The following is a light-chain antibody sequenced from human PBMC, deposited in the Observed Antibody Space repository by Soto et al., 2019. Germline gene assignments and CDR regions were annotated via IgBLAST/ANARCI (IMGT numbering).Light chain of an antibody. CDR3: SSYTSSSLGV. CDR2: DVS. CDR1: SSDVGGYNY. Sequence: QSALTQPASVSGSPGQSITISCTGTSSDVGGYNYVSWYQQHPGKAPKLMIYDVSNRPSGVSNRFSGSKSGNTASLTISGLKAEDEADYYCSSYTSSSLGVFGTGTKVTVL. V-gene: IGLV2-14*01. J-gene: IGLJ1*01.